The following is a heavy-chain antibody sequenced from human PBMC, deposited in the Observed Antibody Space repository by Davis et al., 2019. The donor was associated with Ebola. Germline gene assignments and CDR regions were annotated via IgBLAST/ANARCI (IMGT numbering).Heavy chain of an antibody. Sequence: PSETLSLTCTVSGVSITTHFWSWIRQPPGKGLEWIGFIHHGGGANSNPSLKSRVTFSIATSKSQVSLKLTSVTAEDTAVYYCARDTRPFGNDCYDDTFDMWGQGTMVSVSS. CDR1: GVSITTHF. CDR3: ARDTRPFGNDCYDDTFDM. V-gene: IGHV4-59*11. CDR2: IHHGGGA. J-gene: IGHJ3*02. D-gene: IGHD2-21*01.